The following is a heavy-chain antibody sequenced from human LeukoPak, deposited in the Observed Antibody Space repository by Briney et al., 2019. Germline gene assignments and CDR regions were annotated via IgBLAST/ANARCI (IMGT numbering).Heavy chain of an antibody. J-gene: IGHJ3*02. CDR1: GGSISSSSYY. CDR2: IYYSGST. CDR3: ARGGRSRWHAFDI. V-gene: IGHV4-39*01. Sequence: SETLSLTCTVPGGSISSSSYYWGWIRQPPGKGLEWIGSIYYSGSTYYNPSLKSRVTISVDTSKNQFSLKLSSVTAADTAVYYCARGGRSRWHAFDIWGQGTMVTVSS. D-gene: IGHD2-2*01.